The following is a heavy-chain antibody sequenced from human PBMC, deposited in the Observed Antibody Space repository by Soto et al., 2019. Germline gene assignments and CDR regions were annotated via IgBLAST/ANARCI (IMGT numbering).Heavy chain of an antibody. CDR1: GFTFSDAW. CDR2: IKSRGSGGTT. D-gene: IGHD4-17*01. CDR3: TWMTTGTTMGY. J-gene: IGHJ4*02. V-gene: IGHV3-15*01. Sequence: GGCMRLSCAVSGFTFSDAWMSWVRQAPGKGLEWVGRIKSRGSGGTTDYAAPVNGRFTISRDDLENTIYLQMNSLKTEDTAVYSGTWMTTGTTMGYWGQGTRVTVAS.